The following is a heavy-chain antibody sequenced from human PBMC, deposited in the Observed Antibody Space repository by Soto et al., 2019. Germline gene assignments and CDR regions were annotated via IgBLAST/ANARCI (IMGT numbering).Heavy chain of an antibody. Sequence: KPSETLSLSCTVSGGSISSSSYYWGWIRQPPGKGLEWIGSIYYSGSTYYNPSLKSRVTISVDTSKNQFSLKLSSVTAADTAVYYCARQSSRVIVGATEIDPWGQGTLVTVSS. CDR2: IYYSGST. V-gene: IGHV4-39*01. CDR1: GGSISSSSYY. CDR3: ARQSSRVIVGATEIDP. J-gene: IGHJ5*02. D-gene: IGHD1-26*01.